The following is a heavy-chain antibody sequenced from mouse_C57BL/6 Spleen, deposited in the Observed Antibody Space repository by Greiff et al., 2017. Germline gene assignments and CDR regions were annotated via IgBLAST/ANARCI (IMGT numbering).Heavy chain of an antibody. V-gene: IGHV1-53*01. D-gene: IGHD4-1*01. Sequence: QVQLKQLGIEWVKLGVPVKLSCKASGSTFISYWLHWVKQRPGQGFVWIGNINPSNGGTNYNEKFKSKATLTVDKSSSTAYIQLSSLTSEDSAVYYCARGEDWAWFAYWGQGTLVTVSA. J-gene: IGHJ3*01. CDR3: ARGEDWAWFAY. CDR2: INPSNGGT. CDR1: GSTFISYW.